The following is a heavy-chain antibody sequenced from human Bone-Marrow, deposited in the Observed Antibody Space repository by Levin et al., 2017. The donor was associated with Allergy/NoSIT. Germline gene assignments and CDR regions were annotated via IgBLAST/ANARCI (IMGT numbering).Heavy chain of an antibody. V-gene: IGHV3-30*18. CDR2: LSYDGSNK. D-gene: IGHD2-15*01. Sequence: GESLKISCAASGFTFSSYGMHWVRQAPGKGLEWVAVLSYDGSNKYYADSVKGRFTISRDNSKNTLYLQMNSLRAEDTAVYYCAKSCSGGNHYYGMDVWGQGTTVTVSS. J-gene: IGHJ6*02. CDR1: GFTFSSYG. CDR3: AKSCSGGNHYYGMDV.